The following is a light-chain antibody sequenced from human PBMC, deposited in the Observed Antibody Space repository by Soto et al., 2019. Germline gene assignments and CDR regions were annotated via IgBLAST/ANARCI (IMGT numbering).Light chain of an antibody. CDR1: SSNVGPGDA. Sequence: QSVLTQPPSISGAPGQSVTISCTGASSNVGPGDAVHWYQHIPGTAPKLLIYADNSRPSRVPDRFSASKSGTSASLAITGLQAEDEADYYCQSFDNGLLAYVFGTGTKLTVL. J-gene: IGLJ1*01. CDR2: ADN. CDR3: QSFDNGLLAYV. V-gene: IGLV1-40*01.